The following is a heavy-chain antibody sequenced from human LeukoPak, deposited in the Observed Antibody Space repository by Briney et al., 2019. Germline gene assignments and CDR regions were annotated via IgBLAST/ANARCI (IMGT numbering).Heavy chain of an antibody. CDR3: ARQRADYYYYYVDV. J-gene: IGHJ6*03. CDR2: IYYSETT. Sequence: SETLSLTCTVSGGSINSANYYWGWLRQPPGKGLEWIGSIYYSETTYDNPSLKSRVTISIGTSKNQFSLKLSSVTASDTAVYYCARQRADYYYYYVDVWGKGTTVAVS. CDR1: GGSINSANYY. V-gene: IGHV4-39*01.